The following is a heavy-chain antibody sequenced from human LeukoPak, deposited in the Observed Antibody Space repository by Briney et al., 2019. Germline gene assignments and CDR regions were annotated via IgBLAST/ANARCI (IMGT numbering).Heavy chain of an antibody. CDR1: GYTFTDCY. V-gene: IGHV1-2*02. D-gene: IGHD5-18*01. CDR3: AMVDTVMVSWRYSYNYMDV. J-gene: IGHJ6*03. Sequence: GASVKVSCKASGYTFTDCYMHWVRQAPGQGLEWMGWINPNSGDTNYAQKFQGRVTMTRDTSINTAYMELSRLRSDDTAVYYCAMVDTVMVSWRYSYNYMDVWGKGTAVTISS. CDR2: INPNSGDT.